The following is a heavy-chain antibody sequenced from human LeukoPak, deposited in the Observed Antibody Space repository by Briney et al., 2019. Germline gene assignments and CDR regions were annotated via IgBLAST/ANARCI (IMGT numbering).Heavy chain of an antibody. D-gene: IGHD3-16*01. Sequence: GGSLRLSCAASGFTFSSYGMHWVRQTPGKGLEWVAFILYDGSDTFYADSVKGRFTISKDNSKNTLYLQMNSLRLEDAALYYCTKPYTYDSWYFHSWGQGTLVTVSS. CDR3: TKPYTYDSWYFHS. CDR2: ILYDGSDT. V-gene: IGHV3-30*19. CDR1: GFTFSSYG. J-gene: IGHJ4*02.